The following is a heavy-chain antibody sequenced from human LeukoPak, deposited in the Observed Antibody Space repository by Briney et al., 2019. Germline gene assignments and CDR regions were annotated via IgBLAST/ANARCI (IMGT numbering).Heavy chain of an antibody. CDR3: ARSYSSSWLFDY. CDR1: GFTFSSYW. D-gene: IGHD6-13*01. J-gene: IGHJ4*02. Sequence: PGGSLRLSCAASGFTFSSYWMSWVRQAPGKGLEWVANIKQDGSEKYYVDSVKGRFTISRDNSKNTLYFQINSLRAEDTAVYYCARSYSSSWLFDYWGQGTLVTVSS. CDR2: IKQDGSEK. V-gene: IGHV3-7*03.